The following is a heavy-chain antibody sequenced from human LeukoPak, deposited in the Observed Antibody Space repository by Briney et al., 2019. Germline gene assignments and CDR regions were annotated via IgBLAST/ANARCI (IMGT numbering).Heavy chain of an antibody. J-gene: IGHJ4*02. CDR1: GYTFTSHY. V-gene: IGHV1-46*01. Sequence: ASVKVSCKVSGYTFTSHYMHWVRQAPGHGLEWMGIIDPSGGTTSYAQKFQGRVTMTRDTSTSTVYMELSSLRSEDTAVYYCARGLVVATSELDYWGQGTLVTVSS. CDR2: IDPSGGTT. D-gene: IGHD1-26*01. CDR3: ARGLVVATSELDY.